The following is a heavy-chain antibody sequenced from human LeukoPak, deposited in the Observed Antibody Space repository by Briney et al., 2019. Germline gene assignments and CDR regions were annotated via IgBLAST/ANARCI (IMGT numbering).Heavy chain of an antibody. CDR2: INPNSGGT. CDR3: AREGGLAAAGTRYYYYGMDV. D-gene: IGHD6-13*01. CDR1: GYTFTGYY. J-gene: IGHJ6*02. Sequence: GASVKVSCKASGYTFTGYYMHWVRQAPGQGLEWMGWINPNSGGTNYAQKFQGRVTMTRDTSISTAYMELSRLRSDDTAVYYCAREGGLAAAGTRYYYYGMDVWGQGTTVTVSS. V-gene: IGHV1-2*02.